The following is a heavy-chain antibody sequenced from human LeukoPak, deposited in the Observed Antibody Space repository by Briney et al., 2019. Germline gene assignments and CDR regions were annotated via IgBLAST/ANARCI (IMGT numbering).Heavy chain of an antibody. CDR2: IYYSGST. CDR3: ASRYYYDTRGYFLH. V-gene: IGHV4-39*01. CDR1: GNSIRSSSYY. J-gene: IGHJ1*01. Sequence: SETLSLTCTVSGNSIRSSSYYWGWIRQSPEKGLEWIGSIYYSGSTYYSASFKSRVTVSVDTSQNQFSLKLRSVTAADRAVYYCASRYYYDTRGYFLHWGQGTLVTVSS. D-gene: IGHD3-22*01.